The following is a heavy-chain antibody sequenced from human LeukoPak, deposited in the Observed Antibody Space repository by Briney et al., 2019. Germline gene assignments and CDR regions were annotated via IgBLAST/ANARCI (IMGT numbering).Heavy chain of an antibody. CDR2: IRRKTDGETT. V-gene: IGHV3-15*01. D-gene: IGHD2-21*01. Sequence: PGGSLRLSCAASGFTFSAYSMSWVRQVPGKGLEWVGRIRRKTDGETTDHAAPVEGRFTISRDDSKNTLYLQMNSLKTEDTAVYYCVTDLVIKGYFDYWGQGALVTVSS. J-gene: IGHJ4*02. CDR1: GFTFSAYS. CDR3: VTDLVIKGYFDY.